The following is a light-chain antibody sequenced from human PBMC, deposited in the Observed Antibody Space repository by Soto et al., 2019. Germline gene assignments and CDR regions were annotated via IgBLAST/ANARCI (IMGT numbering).Light chain of an antibody. CDR1: QIISGNY. CDR2: GTY. V-gene: IGKV3-20*01. CDR3: QHYGDSLSIT. J-gene: IGKJ5*01. Sequence: EAVLTQSPGTLSLSPGERVTLSFGASQIISGNYLAWYQHTPGQAPRLLISGTYTRATGIPDRFSGRGSGTDFSLTISRLEPGDFAVYYCQHYGDSLSITFGQGTRLEIK.